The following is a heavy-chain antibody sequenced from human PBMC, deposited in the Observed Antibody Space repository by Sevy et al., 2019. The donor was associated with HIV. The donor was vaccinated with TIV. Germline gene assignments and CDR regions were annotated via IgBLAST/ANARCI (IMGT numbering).Heavy chain of an antibody. CDR3: AREGTVSARPDYYYYGMDV. CDR2: ISGSGGST. J-gene: IGHJ6*02. V-gene: IGHV3-23*01. CDR1: GFTFSSYA. Sequence: GGSLRLSCAASGFTFSSYAMSWVRQAPGKGLEWVSAISGSGGSTYYADSVKGRFTISRDNSKNTLYLQMNSLRAEDTAVYYCAREGTVSARPDYYYYGMDVWGQGTTVTVSS. D-gene: IGHD6-6*01.